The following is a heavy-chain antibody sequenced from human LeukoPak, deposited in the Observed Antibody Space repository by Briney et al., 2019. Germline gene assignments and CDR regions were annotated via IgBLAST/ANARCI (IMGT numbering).Heavy chain of an antibody. V-gene: IGHV4-39*01. Sequence: SETLSLTCTVSGGSISSSSYYWGWIRQPPGKGLEWIGSIYYSGSTYHNPSLKSRVTISVDTSKNQFSLKLSSVTAADTAVYYCARLGAAASETFDPWGQGTLVTVSS. CDR3: ARLGAAASETFDP. CDR2: IYYSGST. D-gene: IGHD6-13*01. J-gene: IGHJ5*02. CDR1: GGSISSSSYY.